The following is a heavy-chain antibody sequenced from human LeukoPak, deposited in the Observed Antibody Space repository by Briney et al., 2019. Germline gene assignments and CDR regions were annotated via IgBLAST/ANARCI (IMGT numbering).Heavy chain of an antibody. J-gene: IGHJ4*02. CDR2: INPNTGDT. Sequence: ASVKVSCKASGYTFTAYYMHWVRQAPGQGPEWMGWINPNTGDTKNAQKFQGRVTMTRDTTISTAYLELSRLTSDDTAVYYCASYPRYVSTPPFDYWGQGTLVTVSS. CDR3: ASYPRYVSTPPFDY. CDR1: GYTFTAYY. V-gene: IGHV1-2*02. D-gene: IGHD2-15*01.